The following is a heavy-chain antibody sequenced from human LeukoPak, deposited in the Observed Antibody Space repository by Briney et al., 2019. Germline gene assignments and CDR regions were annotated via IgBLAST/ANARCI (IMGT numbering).Heavy chain of an antibody. D-gene: IGHD6-19*01. V-gene: IGHV3-30-3*01. CDR1: GFTFSSYA. J-gene: IGHJ3*02. Sequence: PGGSLRLSCAASGFTFSSYAMHWVRQAPGKGLEWVAVISYDGSNKYYADSVKGRFTISRDNSKNTLYLQMNSLRAKDTAVYYCARGKGAVAGTRALAAFDIWGQGTMVTVSS. CDR3: ARGKGAVAGTRALAAFDI. CDR2: ISYDGSNK.